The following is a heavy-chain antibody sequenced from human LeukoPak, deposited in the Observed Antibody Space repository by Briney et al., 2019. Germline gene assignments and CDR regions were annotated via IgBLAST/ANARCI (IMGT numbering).Heavy chain of an antibody. D-gene: IGHD6-13*01. CDR1: GFTFDDYA. V-gene: IGHV3-9*01. CDR2: ISWNSGSI. Sequence: GRSLRLSCAASGFTFDDYAMHWVRQAPGKGLEWVSGISWNSGSIGYADSVKGRFTISRDNAKNSLYLQMNSLRAEDTALYYCAKASTSSSWYVDYSGQGTLVTVSS. J-gene: IGHJ4*02. CDR3: AKASTSSSWYVDY.